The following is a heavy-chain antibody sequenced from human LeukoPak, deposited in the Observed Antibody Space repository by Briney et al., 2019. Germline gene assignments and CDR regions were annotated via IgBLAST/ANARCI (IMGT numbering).Heavy chain of an antibody. Sequence: GGSLKLSCAASELTLSRYSMHWVRHAPGKGLEWVSSISSSGSYIYYADSVKGRFTISRDNAKKSLYLQMHSLRAEDTAVYYCARSGYCGGDCYSYYYYYMDVWGKGTTVTVS. J-gene: IGHJ6*03. CDR3: ARSGYCGGDCYSYYYYYMDV. D-gene: IGHD2-21*02. CDR2: ISSSGSYI. CDR1: ELTLSRYS. V-gene: IGHV3-21*01.